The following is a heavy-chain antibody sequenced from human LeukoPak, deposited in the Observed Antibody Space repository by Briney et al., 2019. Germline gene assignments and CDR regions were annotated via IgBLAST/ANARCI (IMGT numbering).Heavy chain of an antibody. Sequence: GGSLRLSCAASGFTFSSYAMHWVRQAPGKGLEWVAVISYDGSNKYYADSVKGRFTISRDNSKNTLYLQMNSLRAEDTAVYYCAKTGITMVRGVIIPEAYFDYWGQGTLVTVSS. CDR2: ISYDGSNK. V-gene: IGHV3-30-3*02. CDR3: AKTGITMVRGVIIPEAYFDY. CDR1: GFTFSSYA. D-gene: IGHD3-10*01. J-gene: IGHJ4*02.